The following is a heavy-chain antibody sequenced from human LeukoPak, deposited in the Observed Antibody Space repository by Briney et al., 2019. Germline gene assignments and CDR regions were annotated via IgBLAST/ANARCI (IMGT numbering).Heavy chain of an antibody. CDR3: ARDGLLGIPFDC. D-gene: IGHD7-27*01. Sequence: ASVKVSCKASGYTFTGYYIHWVRQAPGQGLECMGWINPNTDGTNYAQKFQGRVTMTRDTSISTAYMELSRLRSDDTAVYYCARDGLLGIPFDCWGQGTLVTVSS. J-gene: IGHJ4*02. CDR1: GYTFTGYY. V-gene: IGHV1-2*02. CDR2: INPNTDGT.